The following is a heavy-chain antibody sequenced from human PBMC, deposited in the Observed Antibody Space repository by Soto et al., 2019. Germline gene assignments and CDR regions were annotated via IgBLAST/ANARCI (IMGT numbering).Heavy chain of an antibody. CDR2: IYNSGST. J-gene: IGHJ4*02. V-gene: IGHV4-30-4*01. Sequence: PSETLSLTCTVSGGSVSSGGYLWSWIRQPPGEGLEWIGHIYNSGSTYSNPPLRGRVTISVDTSKSQFSLKLSSVTAADTAVYYCARGPSADKIDFWGQGTLVTVSS. CDR3: ARGPSADKIDF. CDR1: GGSVSSGGYL. D-gene: IGHD3-3*01.